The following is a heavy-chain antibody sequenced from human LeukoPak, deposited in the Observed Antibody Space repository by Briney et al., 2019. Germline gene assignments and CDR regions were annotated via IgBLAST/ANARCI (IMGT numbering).Heavy chain of an antibody. CDR1: GFTFSSFE. J-gene: IGHJ4*02. D-gene: IGHD2-2*01. V-gene: IGHV3-48*03. CDR2: ITSSSDTI. CDR3: TRDGCTSTNCQWFDC. Sequence: PGGSLRLSCAASGFTFSSFEMNWVRQAPGKGLEWISYITSSSDTIYYAESVRGRFTISRDNAKNSLYLQMNSLRAEDTAVYYWTRDGCTSTNCQWFDCWGQGTLVTVSS.